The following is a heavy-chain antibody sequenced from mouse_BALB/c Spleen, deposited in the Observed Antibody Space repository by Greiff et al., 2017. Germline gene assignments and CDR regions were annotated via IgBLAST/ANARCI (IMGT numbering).Heavy chain of an antibody. CDR3: ARNFYYGSSVWYFDV. CDR2: IWSGGST. CDR1: GFSLTSYG. V-gene: IGHV2-2*02. Sequence: VQLVESGPGLVQPSQSLSITCTVSGFSLTSYGVHGVRQSPGKGLEWLGVIWSGGSTAYNEAFISRLSISKDNSKSQVFFKMNSLQANDTAVYYCARNFYYGSSVWYFDVWGAGTTVTVSS. D-gene: IGHD1-1*01. J-gene: IGHJ1*01.